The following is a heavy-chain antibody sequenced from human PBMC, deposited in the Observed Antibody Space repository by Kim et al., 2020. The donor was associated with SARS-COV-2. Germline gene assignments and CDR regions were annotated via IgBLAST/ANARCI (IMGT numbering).Heavy chain of an antibody. J-gene: IGHJ4*02. V-gene: IGHV3-33*01. D-gene: IGHD1-7*01. CDR2: IWYDGSNK. CDR1: GFTFSSYG. CDR3: ARGRGMGNWNYLLGY. Sequence: GGSLRLSCAASGFTFSSYGMHWVRQAPGKGLEWVAVIWYDGSNKYYADSVKGRFTISRDNSKNTLYLQMNSLRAEDTAVYYCARGRGMGNWNYLLGYWGQGTLVTVSS.